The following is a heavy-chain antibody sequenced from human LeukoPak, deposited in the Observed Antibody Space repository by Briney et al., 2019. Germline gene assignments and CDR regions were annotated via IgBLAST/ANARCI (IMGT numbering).Heavy chain of an antibody. CDR3: AKDLGIAGY. V-gene: IGHV3-33*06. Sequence: GRSLRLSCAASGFTFSSYGMHWVRQAPGKGLEWVAVMWYDGSNKYYADSVKGRFTISRDNSKNTLYLQMNSLRAEDTAVYYCAKDLGIAGYWGQGTLVTVSS. CDR2: MWYDGSNK. CDR1: GFTFSSYG. D-gene: IGHD6-13*01. J-gene: IGHJ4*02.